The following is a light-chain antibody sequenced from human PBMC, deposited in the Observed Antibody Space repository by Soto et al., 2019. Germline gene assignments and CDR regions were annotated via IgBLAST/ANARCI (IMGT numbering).Light chain of an antibody. CDR3: QHYGSSPPMYT. V-gene: IGKV3-20*01. Sequence: EIVLTQSPGTLSLSPGERATLSCRASQSVSNTYLAWYQQKPGQAPRLLIYAAASRATGIPDRFSGSGSGTDFTLTISRLEPEDFAMYYCQHYGSSPPMYTFGQGTNLEIK. CDR1: QSVSNTY. J-gene: IGKJ2*01. CDR2: AAA.